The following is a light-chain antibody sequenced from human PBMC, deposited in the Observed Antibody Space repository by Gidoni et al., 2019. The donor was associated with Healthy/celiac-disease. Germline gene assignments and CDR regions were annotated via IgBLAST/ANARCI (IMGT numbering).Light chain of an antibody. J-gene: IGKJ2*01. CDR3: QQYNNWPPYT. V-gene: IGKV3-15*01. CDR1: QSVSSN. Sequence: IVMTQSPAPLSVSPGARATLSCRARQSVSSNLAWYQQKPGQAPRLLIYGASTRATGIPARFSGSGSGTEFTLTISSLQSEDFAVYYCQQYNNWPPYTFGQGTKLEIK. CDR2: GAS.